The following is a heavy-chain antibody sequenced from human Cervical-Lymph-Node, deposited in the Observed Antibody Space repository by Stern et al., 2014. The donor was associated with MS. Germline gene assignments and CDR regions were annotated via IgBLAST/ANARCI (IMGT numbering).Heavy chain of an antibody. CDR3: DSSSWYCVDY. V-gene: IGHV3-21*01. J-gene: IGHJ4*02. CDR2: ISSSSSYI. D-gene: IGHD6-13*01. Sequence: EMQLVESGGGLVKPGGSLRLSCAASGFTFSSYSMNWVRQAPGKGLEWVSSISSSSSYIYYADSVKGRFTISRDNAKNSLYLQMNSLRAEDTAVYARDSSSWYCVDYWGQGTLVTVSS. CDR1: GFTFSSYS.